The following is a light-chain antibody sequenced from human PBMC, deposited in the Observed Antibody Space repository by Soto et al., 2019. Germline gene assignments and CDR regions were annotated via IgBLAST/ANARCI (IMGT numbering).Light chain of an antibody. J-gene: IGKJ1*01. CDR2: GAS. CDR3: QHYINWPPET. CDR1: QTVRSK. V-gene: IGKV3-15*01. Sequence: EIVMTQSPATLSVSPGERATLSCRASQTVRSKLAWYQQKGGQAPRLLIYGASTRASGVPARFSGSGSGTQFTLTISSLQSEDFAVYYCQHYINWPPETFGQGTKVEIK.